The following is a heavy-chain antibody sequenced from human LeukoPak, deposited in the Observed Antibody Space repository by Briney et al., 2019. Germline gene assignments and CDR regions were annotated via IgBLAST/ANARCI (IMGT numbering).Heavy chain of an antibody. J-gene: IGHJ4*02. D-gene: IGHD3-22*01. CDR1: GYTFTDYY. CDR3: VSVTYSSGSPWDH. CDR2: MYPSSGDT. Sequence: VASVTVSCKASGYTFTDYYIRWVRQAPGQGLEWVGWMYPSSGDTQYAPRFQGRVTMTRDASISTAYMELSRLTSDDTAVYYCVSVTYSSGSPWDHWGQGTLVTVSS. V-gene: IGHV1-2*02.